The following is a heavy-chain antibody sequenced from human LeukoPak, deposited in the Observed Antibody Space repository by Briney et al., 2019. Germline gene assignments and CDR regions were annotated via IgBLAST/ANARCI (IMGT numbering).Heavy chain of an antibody. D-gene: IGHD6-13*01. CDR1: GGTFSSYA. CDR2: IIPIFGTA. CDR3: ARGPTSSSWYLDLDY. J-gene: IGHJ4*02. V-gene: IGHV1-69*05. Sequence: ASVKVSCKASGGTFSSYAISRVRQAPGQGLEWMGGIIPIFGTANYAQKFQGRVTITRNTSISTAYMELSSLRSEDTAVYYCARGPTSSSWYLDLDYWGQGTLVTVSS.